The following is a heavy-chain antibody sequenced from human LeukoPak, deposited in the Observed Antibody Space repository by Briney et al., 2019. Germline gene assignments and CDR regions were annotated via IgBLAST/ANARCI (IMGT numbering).Heavy chain of an antibody. CDR2: IYTSGST. CDR3: AASYYDILTGYPVMDV. V-gene: IGHV4-4*09. Sequence: SETLSLTCTVSGGSISSYYWSWIRQPPGKGLEWIGYIYTSGSTNYNPSLKSRVTISVDTSKNQFSLKLSSVTAADTAVYYCAASYYDILTGYPVMDVWGQGTTVTVSS. CDR1: GGSISSYY. D-gene: IGHD3-9*01. J-gene: IGHJ6*02.